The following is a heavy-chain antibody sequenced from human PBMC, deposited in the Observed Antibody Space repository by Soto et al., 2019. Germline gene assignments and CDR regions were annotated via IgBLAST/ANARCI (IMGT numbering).Heavy chain of an antibody. J-gene: IGHJ6*02. Sequence: SETLSLTCTVSGGSISSGGYYWSWIRQHPGKGLEWIGYIYYSGSTYYNPSLKSRVTISVDTSKNQFSLKLSSVTAADTAVYYCARDREEVRPGGMDVWGQGTTVTVSS. CDR2: IYYSGST. CDR3: ARDREEVRPGGMDV. V-gene: IGHV4-31*03. D-gene: IGHD3-10*01. CDR1: GGSISSGGYY.